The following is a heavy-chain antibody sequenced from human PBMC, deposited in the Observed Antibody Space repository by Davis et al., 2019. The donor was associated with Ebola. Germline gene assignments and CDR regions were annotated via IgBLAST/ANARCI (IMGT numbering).Heavy chain of an antibody. CDR2: IYPRDYDT. V-gene: IGHV5-51*01. CDR3: ARPERYNWNYGFTD. D-gene: IGHD1-7*01. Sequence: PGGSLRLSCKASGYSFSTYWIGWVRQMPGKGLEWMGVIYPRDYDTRYNPSFQGQVTISADKSISTAYLQWSSLKASDTAIYYCARPERYNWNYGFTDWGQGTLVTVSS. J-gene: IGHJ1*01. CDR1: GYSFSTYW.